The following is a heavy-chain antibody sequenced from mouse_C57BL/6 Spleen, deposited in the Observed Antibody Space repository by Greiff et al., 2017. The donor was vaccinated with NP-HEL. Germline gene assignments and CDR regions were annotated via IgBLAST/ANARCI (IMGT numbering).Heavy chain of an antibody. V-gene: IGHV1-22*01. CDR1: GYTFTDYN. CDR3: ARGGLTGSSWFAY. D-gene: IGHD4-1*01. J-gene: IGHJ3*01. CDR2: INPNNGGT. Sequence: EVKLQQSGPELVKPGASVKMSCKASGYTFTDYNMHWVKQSHGKSLEWIGYINPNNGGTSYNQKFKGKATLTVNKSSSTAYMELRSLTSEDSAVYYCARGGLTGSSWFAYWGQGTLVTVSA.